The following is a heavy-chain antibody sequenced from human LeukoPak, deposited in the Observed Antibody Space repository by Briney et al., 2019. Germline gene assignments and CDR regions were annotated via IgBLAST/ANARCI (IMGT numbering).Heavy chain of an antibody. Sequence: ASVKVSCKASGYTFTSYDINWVRQATGQGLEWMGWMNPNSGNTGYAQKFQGRVTMTRNTSISTAYMELSSLRSEDTAVYYCARESAAGPPNYFDYWGQGTLVTVSS. CDR1: GYTFTSYD. D-gene: IGHD6-13*01. CDR3: ARESAAGPPNYFDY. V-gene: IGHV1-8*01. CDR2: MNPNSGNT. J-gene: IGHJ4*02.